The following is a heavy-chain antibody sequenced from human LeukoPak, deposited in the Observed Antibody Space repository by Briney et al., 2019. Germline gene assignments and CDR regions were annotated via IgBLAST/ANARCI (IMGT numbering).Heavy chain of an antibody. V-gene: IGHV3-74*01. CDR3: ARGSPTREDY. J-gene: IGHJ4*02. CDR2: IHSDGGST. Sequence: GGSLRLSCAASGFTFSSYWMHWVRQAPGKGLVWVSRIHSDGGSTNYADSVKGRFTISRDNAKNTLYLQMSRLRAEDTAVYYCARGSPTREDYWGQGILVTVSS. CDR1: GFTFSSYW.